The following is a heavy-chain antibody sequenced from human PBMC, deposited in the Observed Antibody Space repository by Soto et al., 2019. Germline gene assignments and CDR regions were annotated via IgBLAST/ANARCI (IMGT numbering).Heavy chain of an antibody. Sequence: EVQLAESGGGLVQPGGSLRLSCAASGFTFSGHWMHWFRQAPGKGLVWRSRINSGGSRTNYADSVNGRFTISRDNAKNTLYLEMNSLRVEDTAVYYCARGNCSGDTCFFGGTHWGKGTLVTVSS. CDR1: GFTFSGHW. CDR2: INSGGSRT. D-gene: IGHD2-15*01. V-gene: IGHV3-74*01. J-gene: IGHJ4*02. CDR3: ARGNCSGDTCFFGGTH.